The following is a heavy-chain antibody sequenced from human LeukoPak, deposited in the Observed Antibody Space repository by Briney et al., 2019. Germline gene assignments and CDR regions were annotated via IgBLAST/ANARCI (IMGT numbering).Heavy chain of an antibody. CDR2: IYYSGST. CDR1: GGSISGYY. V-gene: IGHV4-59*01. J-gene: IGHJ4*02. CDR3: ARTASYCSGGNCYPRFDY. D-gene: IGHD2-15*01. Sequence: SETLSLTCTVSGGSISGYYWSWIRQPPGKGLEWIGYIYYSGSTNHNPSLKSRVTISVDMSKNQFSLKLSSVTAADTAVYYCARTASYCSGGNCYPRFDYWGQGTLVTVSS.